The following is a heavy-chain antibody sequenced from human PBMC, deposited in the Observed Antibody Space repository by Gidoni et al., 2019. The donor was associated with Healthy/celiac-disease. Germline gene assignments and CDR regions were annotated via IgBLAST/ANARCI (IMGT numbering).Heavy chain of an antibody. CDR2: IIPIFGTA. J-gene: IGHJ3*02. CDR3: ARDLDCGGDCSRWHAFDI. Sequence: QLQLVQSGAEVKKPGSSVKVSCKASGGTFSSYAISWVRQAPGQGLEWMGGIIPIFGTANYAQKFQGRVTITADESTSTAYMELSSLRSEDTAVYYCARDLDCGGDCSRWHAFDIWGQGTMVTVSS. D-gene: IGHD2-21*02. V-gene: IGHV1-69*01. CDR1: GGTFSSYA.